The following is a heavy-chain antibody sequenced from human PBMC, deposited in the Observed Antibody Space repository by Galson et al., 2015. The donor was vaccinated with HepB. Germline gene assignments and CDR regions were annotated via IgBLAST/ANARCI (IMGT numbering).Heavy chain of an antibody. CDR1: GFTFSTYR. D-gene: IGHD5-18*01. CDR2: IKQDGSEK. V-gene: IGHV3-7*01. CDR3: ARAFGYTSSRGLYAMGV. Sequence: SLRLSCAASGFTFSTYRMTWVRQAPGKGLEWVANIKQDGSEKYYVDSVQGRFTISRDIAQKALFLQMNSLRDEDTAVYYCARAFGYTSSRGLYAMGVWGQGTTVTVSS. J-gene: IGHJ6*02.